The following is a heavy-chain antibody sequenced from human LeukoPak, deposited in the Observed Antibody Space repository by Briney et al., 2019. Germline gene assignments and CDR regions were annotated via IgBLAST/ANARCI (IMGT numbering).Heavy chain of an antibody. D-gene: IGHD2-2*01. CDR1: GGSFSGYY. CDR2: INHSGST. Sequence: SETLSLTCAVYGGSFSGYYWSWIRQPPGKGLEWIGEINHSGSTNYNPSLKSRVTISVDTSKNQFSLKLSSVTAADTAVYYCASRLECSSTSCYPGGGDYWGQGTLVIVSS. CDR3: ASRLECSSTSCYPGGGDY. J-gene: IGHJ4*02. V-gene: IGHV4-34*01.